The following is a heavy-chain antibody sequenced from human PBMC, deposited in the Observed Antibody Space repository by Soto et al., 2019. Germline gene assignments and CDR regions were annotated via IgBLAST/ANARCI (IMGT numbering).Heavy chain of an antibody. V-gene: IGHV1-18*01. CDR1: GYTFTSYG. J-gene: IGHJ6*02. CDR3: AREQGGGSLATHGMDV. D-gene: IGHD2-15*01. Sequence: QVQLVQSGAEVKKPGASVKVSCKASGYTFTSYGISWVRQAPGQGLEWMGWISAYNGNTNYAQKLQCRVTMTTDTSTIKAYMELRSLRSDDTAVYYCAREQGGGSLATHGMDVWGQGTTVTVSS. CDR2: ISAYNGNT.